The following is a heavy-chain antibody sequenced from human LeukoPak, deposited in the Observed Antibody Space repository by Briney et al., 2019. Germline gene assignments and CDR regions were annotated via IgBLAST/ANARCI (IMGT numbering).Heavy chain of an antibody. V-gene: IGHV4-38-2*02. CDR1: GYSISSGYS. CDR3: ARAGYYDIVTANSDY. J-gene: IGHJ4*02. D-gene: IGHD3-9*01. CDR2: IYHSGST. Sequence: PSETLSLTCTVSGYSISSGYSWGWSRQPPRKGLVWIGSIYHSGSTYYNPSLKSRVTISVDTSKNQFSLKLSSVTAADTAVYYCARAGYYDIVTANSDYWGQGTLVTVSS.